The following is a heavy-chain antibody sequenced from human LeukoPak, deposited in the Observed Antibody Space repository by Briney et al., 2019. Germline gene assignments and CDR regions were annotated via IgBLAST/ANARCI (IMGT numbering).Heavy chain of an antibody. D-gene: IGHD4-17*01. J-gene: IGHJ4*02. V-gene: IGHV3-48*01. CDR3: ARVRGPTVTTMYFDY. CDR2: ISPGSTTI. CDR1: GFSFNGHG. Sequence: GGSLRLSCAASGFSFNGHGMIWVRQAPGKGLEWISYISPGSTTINSADSVKDRFTTSRDKAKSSVFLQMNSLRAEDTAVYYCARVRGPTVTTMYFDYWGQGTLVTV.